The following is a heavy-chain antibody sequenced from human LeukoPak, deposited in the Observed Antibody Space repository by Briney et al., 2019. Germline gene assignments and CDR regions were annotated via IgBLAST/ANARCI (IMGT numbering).Heavy chain of an antibody. CDR1: GLPFSDHW. CDR2: INRDGSEK. J-gene: IGHJ4*02. V-gene: IGHV3-7*01. Sequence: GGSLRLSCAASGLPFSDHWLSWFRQSPGKGLEWVAHINRDGSEKQYLDSVKGRFTISRDSARNSQYLQMSNLRAEDTAVYYCASARHSGSYYGFDSWGQGTLVTVSS. D-gene: IGHD1-26*01. CDR3: ASARHSGSYYGFDS.